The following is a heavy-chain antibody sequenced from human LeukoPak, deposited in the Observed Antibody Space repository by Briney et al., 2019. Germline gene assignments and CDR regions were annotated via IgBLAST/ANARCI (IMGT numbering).Heavy chain of an antibody. J-gene: IGHJ4*02. CDR1: GGSISSSSYY. CDR2: IYYSGST. D-gene: IGHD6-19*01. CDR3: AHGGWYSPPDY. Sequence: PSETLSLTCTVSGGSISSSSYYWGWIRQPPGKGLEWIGSIYYSGSTYYNPSLKSRVTISVDTSKNQFSLKLSSVTAADTAVYYCAHGGWYSPPDYWGQGTLVTVSS. V-gene: IGHV4-39*01.